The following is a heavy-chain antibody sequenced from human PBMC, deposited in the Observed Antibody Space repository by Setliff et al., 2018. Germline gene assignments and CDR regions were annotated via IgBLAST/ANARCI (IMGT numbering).Heavy chain of an antibody. CDR3: ARDCFSASSPNWFDP. V-gene: IGHV4-34*01. CDR1: GGSFSGYF. Sequence: SETLSLTCAVYGGSFSGYFWTWIRQSPGKGLEWIGEIDHDGSTNYNPSLKSRVTMSVDTSKSQFSLKLSSVTAADTAVYYCARDCFSASSPNWFDPWGQGTLVTVSS. D-gene: IGHD2-21*01. CDR2: IDHDGST. J-gene: IGHJ5*02.